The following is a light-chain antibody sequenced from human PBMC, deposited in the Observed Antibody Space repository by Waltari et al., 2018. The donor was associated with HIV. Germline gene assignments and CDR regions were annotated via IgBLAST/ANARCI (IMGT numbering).Light chain of an antibody. CDR1: SSDVGGYNY. CDR2: DVS. V-gene: IGLV2-11*01. J-gene: IGLJ3*02. CDR3: YAYAGTYTYWV. Sequence: QSALTQPRSVSGSPGQSVPISCTGTSSDVGGYNYVSWYHQHPGKAPKVMIYDVSKRPSGVPDRFSGSKSGNTASLTISGLQAEDEADYHCYAYAGTYTYWVFGGGTKLTVL.